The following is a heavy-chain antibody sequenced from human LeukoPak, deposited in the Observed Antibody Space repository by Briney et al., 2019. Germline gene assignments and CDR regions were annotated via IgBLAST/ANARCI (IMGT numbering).Heavy chain of an antibody. V-gene: IGHV3-30*04. J-gene: IGHJ4*02. D-gene: IGHD6-13*01. CDR1: GFTFSSYA. CDR2: ISYDGSNK. CDR3: ARDLTSSWYYFDY. Sequence: GGSLRLSYAASGFTFSSYAMHWVRQAPGKGLEWVAVISYDGSNKYYADSVKGRFTISRDNSKNTLYLQMNSLRAEDTAMYYCARDLTSSWYYFDYWGQGTLVTVSS.